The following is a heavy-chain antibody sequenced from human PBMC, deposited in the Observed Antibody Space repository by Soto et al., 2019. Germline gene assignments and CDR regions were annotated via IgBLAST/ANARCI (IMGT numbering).Heavy chain of an antibody. Sequence: ASVKVSCKASGYTFTSYGISWVRQAPGQGLEWMGWISAYNGNTNYAQKLQGRVTMTTDTSTSTAHMELRSLRSDDTAVYYCARDRASGYDPDYYYYYGMDVWGQGTTVTVSS. CDR1: GYTFTSYG. V-gene: IGHV1-18*01. J-gene: IGHJ6*02. D-gene: IGHD5-12*01. CDR3: ARDRASGYDPDYYYYYGMDV. CDR2: ISAYNGNT.